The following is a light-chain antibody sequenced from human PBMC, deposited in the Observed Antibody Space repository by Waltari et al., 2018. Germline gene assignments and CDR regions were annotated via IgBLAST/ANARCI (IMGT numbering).Light chain of an antibody. CDR2: WAS. Sequence: DVVMTQSPDSLAVSLGERATINCKSSQNLFYSPTNQNYFGWYQQKPGQPPKLLIYWASTRESGVPDRFSGSGSGTDFTLTISSLQAEDVAVYYCQQYYSTPPTFGQGTKLEIK. CDR3: QQYYSTPPT. J-gene: IGKJ2*01. V-gene: IGKV4-1*01. CDR1: QNLFYSPTNQNY.